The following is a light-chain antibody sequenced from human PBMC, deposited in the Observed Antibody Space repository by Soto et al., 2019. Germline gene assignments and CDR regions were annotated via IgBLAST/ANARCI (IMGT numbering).Light chain of an antibody. CDR2: EVS. V-gene: IGLV2-8*01. Sequence: QPVLTQPPSASGSPGQSVTISCTGTSSDVGKYDYVSWFQHHPGKAPKLIIYEVSKRPSGVPDRFSGSKSGSTASLTVSGLQTEDEADYYCSSYTSSSTNYVFGTGTKLTVL. J-gene: IGLJ1*01. CDR3: SSYTSSSTNYV. CDR1: SSDVGKYDY.